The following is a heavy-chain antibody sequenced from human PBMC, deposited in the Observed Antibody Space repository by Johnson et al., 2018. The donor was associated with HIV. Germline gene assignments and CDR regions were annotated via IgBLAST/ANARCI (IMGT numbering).Heavy chain of an antibody. D-gene: IGHD4-17*01. CDR2: IRYDGSNK. CDR3: AREVAGDYGDSPGAFDI. Sequence: QLVESGGGVVQSGRSLRLSCAASGFTFSSYGMHWVRQAPGKGLEWVAFIRYDGSNKYYADSVAGRFTISRDNSKNTLYLQMNSLRAEDTAVYYCAREVAGDYGDSPGAFDIWGQGTMVTVSA. J-gene: IGHJ3*02. V-gene: IGHV3-33*01. CDR1: GFTFSSYG.